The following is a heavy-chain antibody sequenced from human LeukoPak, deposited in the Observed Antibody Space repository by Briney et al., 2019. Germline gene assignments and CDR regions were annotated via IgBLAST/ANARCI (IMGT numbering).Heavy chain of an antibody. J-gene: IGHJ3*02. Sequence: GGSLRLSCAASGFTFSSYGMHWVRQAPGKGLEWVAVIWYDGSNKFYADSVKGRFTISRNNSQKTLYLQMNSLRAEDTAVYYCAREGSYYDSSGYRPGAFDIWGQGTMVTVSS. V-gene: IGHV3-33*01. CDR2: IWYDGSNK. CDR3: AREGSYYDSSGYRPGAFDI. D-gene: IGHD3-22*01. CDR1: GFTFSSYG.